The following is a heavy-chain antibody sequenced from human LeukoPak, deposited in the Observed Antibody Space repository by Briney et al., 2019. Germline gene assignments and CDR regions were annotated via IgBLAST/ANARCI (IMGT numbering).Heavy chain of an antibody. Sequence: PGGSLRLSCAASGFTFSSYWMSWVRQAPGKGLECVANINQDGSKVYYVDSVKGRFTISRDKAKKSLYLQMNSLRAGDTAVYYCARPIYSSSWDAFNIWGQGTMVTVSS. D-gene: IGHD6-13*01. CDR1: GFTFSSYW. CDR3: ARPIYSSSWDAFNI. V-gene: IGHV3-7*01. J-gene: IGHJ3*02. CDR2: INQDGSKV.